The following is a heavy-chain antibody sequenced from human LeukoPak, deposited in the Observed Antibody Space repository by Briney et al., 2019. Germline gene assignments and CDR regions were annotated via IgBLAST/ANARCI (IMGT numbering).Heavy chain of an antibody. CDR2: ISISATTM. V-gene: IGHV3-48*03. D-gene: IGHD3-22*01. J-gene: IGHJ3*02. CDR1: GFTLSGYE. Sequence: GGSLRLSCTASGFTLSGYEMHCLRQAPGKALECFSYISISATTMYYAGSVKGRFTISRDNSKPSLYLQMSSLRAEDTAVYYCARGGSSGYHYNAFDIWGQGTMVTVSS. CDR3: ARGGSSGYHYNAFDI.